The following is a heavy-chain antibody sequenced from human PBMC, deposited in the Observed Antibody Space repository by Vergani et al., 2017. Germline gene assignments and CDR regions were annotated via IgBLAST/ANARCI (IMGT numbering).Heavy chain of an antibody. V-gene: IGHV3-21*01. CDR1: GFTFSTYS. CDR3: ARGLGYNWNDFFHYYFMDV. CDR2: ISSSSSYI. D-gene: IGHD1-1*01. J-gene: IGHJ6*03. Sequence: EVQLVESGGGLVMPGGSLRLSCAASGFTFSTYSMNWVRQAPGKGLEWASSISSSSSYIYYADSVKGRFTISRDNAKNSLYLQMNSLRAEDTAVYYCARGLGYNWNDFFHYYFMDVWGKGTKVTVSS.